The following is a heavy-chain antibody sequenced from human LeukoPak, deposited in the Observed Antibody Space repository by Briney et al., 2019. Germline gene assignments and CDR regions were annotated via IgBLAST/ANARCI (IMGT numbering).Heavy chain of an antibody. CDR1: GFTVSSNY. CDR3: AKSGDYDFWSGFNY. CDR2: IYSGGST. J-gene: IGHJ4*02. D-gene: IGHD3-3*01. V-gene: IGHV3-66*02. Sequence: GGSLRLSCAASGFTVSSNYMSWVRQAPGKGLEWVSVIYSGGSTYYADSVKGRFTISRDNSKNTLYLQMNSLRAEDTAVYYCAKSGDYDFWSGFNYWGQGTLVTVSS.